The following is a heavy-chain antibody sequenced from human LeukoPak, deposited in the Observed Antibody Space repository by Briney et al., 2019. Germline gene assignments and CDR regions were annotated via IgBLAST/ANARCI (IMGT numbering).Heavy chain of an antibody. CDR1: GGSISSRPYY. CDR2: IYYTGST. V-gene: IGHV4-39*02. J-gene: IGHJ5*02. D-gene: IGHD2-2*02. CDR3: ARDGVSGCSSTSCYNNWFDP. Sequence: SETLSLTCTVSGGSISSRPYYWGWIRQPPGKGLEWIGNIYYTGSTYYNPSLKSRVTISVDTSKNQFSLKLSSVTAADTAVYYCARDGVSGCSSTSCYNNWFDPWGQGTLVTVSS.